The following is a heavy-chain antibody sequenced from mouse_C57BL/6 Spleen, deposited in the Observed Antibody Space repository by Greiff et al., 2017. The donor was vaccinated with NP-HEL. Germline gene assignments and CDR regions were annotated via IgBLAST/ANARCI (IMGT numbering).Heavy chain of an antibody. Sequence: EVKLVESGGGLVKPGGSLKLSCAASGFTFSSYAMSWVRQTPEKRLEWVATISDGGSYTYYPDNVKGRFTISRDNAKNNLYLQMSHLKSEDTAMYYCARDRGYYYGSRDWYFDVWGTGTTVTVSS. D-gene: IGHD1-1*01. CDR2: ISDGGSYT. CDR1: GFTFSSYA. CDR3: ARDRGYYYGSRDWYFDV. V-gene: IGHV5-4*01. J-gene: IGHJ1*03.